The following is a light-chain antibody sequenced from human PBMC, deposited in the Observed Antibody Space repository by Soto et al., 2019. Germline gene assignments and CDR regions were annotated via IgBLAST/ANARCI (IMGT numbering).Light chain of an antibody. CDR1: QGISSY. V-gene: IGKV1-9*01. CDR2: AAS. CDR3: QQYNAYPWT. J-gene: IGKJ1*01. Sequence: IQLTQSPSSLSASVGDRVTITCRASQGISSYLAWYQQKPGKAPKLLIYAASTLQSGVPSRFSGSGSGTEFTLTISSLQPDDFATYYCQQYNAYPWTFGQGTKVDIK.